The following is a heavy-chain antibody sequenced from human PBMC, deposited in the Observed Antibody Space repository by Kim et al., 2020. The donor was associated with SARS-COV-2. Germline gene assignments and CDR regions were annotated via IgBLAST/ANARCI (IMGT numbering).Heavy chain of an antibody. V-gene: IGHV5-51*01. CDR2: DT. Sequence: DTRYSPSFQGQVTISADKSISTAYLQWSSLKASDTAMYYCASRHGEAFDIWGQGTMVTVSS. J-gene: IGHJ3*02. D-gene: IGHD3-10*01. CDR3: ASRHGEAFDI.